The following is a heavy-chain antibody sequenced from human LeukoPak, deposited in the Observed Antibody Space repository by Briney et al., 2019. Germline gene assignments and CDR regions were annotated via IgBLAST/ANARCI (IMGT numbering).Heavy chain of an antibody. CDR3: AKDPTSHYGVLN. Sequence: PGGSLRLSCAASGFTFSSYAMSWVRQAPGEGLEWVSAISGSGGSTYYADSVKGRFTISRDNSKNTLYLQMNSLRAEDTAVYYCAKDPTSHYGVLNWGQGTLVTVSS. J-gene: IGHJ4*02. D-gene: IGHD4-17*01. V-gene: IGHV3-23*01. CDR1: GFTFSSYA. CDR2: ISGSGGST.